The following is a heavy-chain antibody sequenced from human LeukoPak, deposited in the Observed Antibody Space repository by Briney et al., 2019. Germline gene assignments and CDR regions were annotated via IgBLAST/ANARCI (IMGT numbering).Heavy chain of an antibody. J-gene: IGHJ3*02. D-gene: IGHD6-6*01. Sequence: GGSLRLSCAASGFTVSSNYMSWVRQAPGKGLEWVSVIYSGGSTYYADSVKGRFTISRDNSKNTLYLQMNSLRAEDTAVYYCAREAIAAQYNQDAFDIWGQGPMVTVSS. CDR1: GFTVSSNY. CDR3: AREAIAAQYNQDAFDI. V-gene: IGHV3-53*01. CDR2: IYSGGST.